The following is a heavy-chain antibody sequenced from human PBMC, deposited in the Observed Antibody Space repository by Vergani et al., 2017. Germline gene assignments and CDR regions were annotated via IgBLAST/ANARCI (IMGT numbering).Heavy chain of an antibody. CDR2: IYYSGST. D-gene: IGHD3-9*01. CDR1: GVSISSYY. J-gene: IGHJ5*02. V-gene: IGHV4-59*01. Sequence: QVQLQESGPGLVKPSETLSLTCTVSGVSISSYYWSWIRQPPGKGLEWIGYIYYSGSTNYNPSLKSRVTISVDTSKNQFSLKLSSVTAADTAVYYCARAPYDILTGYYGHNWFDPWGQGTLVTVSS. CDR3: ARAPYDILTGYYGHNWFDP.